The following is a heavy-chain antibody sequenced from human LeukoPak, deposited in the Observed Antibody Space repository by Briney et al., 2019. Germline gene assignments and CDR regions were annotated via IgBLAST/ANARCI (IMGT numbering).Heavy chain of an antibody. D-gene: IGHD6-13*01. CDR1: GYTFTSYA. CDR2: INACNGNT. CDR3: ARDPRIAAAGGRFDY. Sequence: ASVKVSCKASGYTFTSYAMHWVRQAPGQRLEWMGWINACNGNTKYSQRFQGRVTITRDTSASTAYMELSSLRSEDTAVYYCARDPRIAAAGGRFDYWGQGTLVTVSS. J-gene: IGHJ4*02. V-gene: IGHV1-3*01.